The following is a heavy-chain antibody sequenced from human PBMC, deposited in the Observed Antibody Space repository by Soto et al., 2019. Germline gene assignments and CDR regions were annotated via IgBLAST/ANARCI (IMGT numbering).Heavy chain of an antibody. CDR3: ARGGVSTRTFDY. J-gene: IGHJ4*02. Sequence: VESLKISFKGSGYNFAGYWIAWVRQMPGKGLELMGIIYPSDSDTRYRPSFQGQVTISADKSISSAYLQWSSLRASDTAMYYCARGGVSTRTFDYWGQGTPVTVSS. D-gene: IGHD3-3*01. CDR1: GYNFAGYW. CDR2: IYPSDSDT. V-gene: IGHV5-51*01.